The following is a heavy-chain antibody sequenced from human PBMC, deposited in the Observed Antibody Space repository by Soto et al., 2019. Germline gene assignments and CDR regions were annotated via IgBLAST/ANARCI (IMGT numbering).Heavy chain of an antibody. CDR2: INSDGSST. Sequence: GGSLRLSCAASGFTFSSYWMHWVRQAPGKGLVWVSRINSDGSSTSYADSVKGRFTISRDNAKNTLYLQMNSLRAEDTAVYYCARDVRQLWFPVVTHYYGMDVWGQGTTVTVSS. CDR1: GFTFSSYW. J-gene: IGHJ6*02. CDR3: ARDVRQLWFPVVTHYYGMDV. V-gene: IGHV3-74*01. D-gene: IGHD5-18*01.